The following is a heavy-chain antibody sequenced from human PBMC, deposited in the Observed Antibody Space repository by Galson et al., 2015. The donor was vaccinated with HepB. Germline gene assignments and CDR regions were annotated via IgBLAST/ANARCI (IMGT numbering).Heavy chain of an antibody. CDR3: AKDQWSTVTTTYAMDV. V-gene: IGHV3-23*01. CDR1: GFTFSSYA. Sequence: SLRLSCAASGFTFSSYAMTWVRQAPGKGLDWVSIISGSGATIDYSDSVKGRFTISIDNSKNTLYLQMNSLRAEDTAVYYCAKDQWSTVTTTYAMDVGGQGTTVTVSS. D-gene: IGHD4-17*01. CDR2: ISGSGATI. J-gene: IGHJ6*02.